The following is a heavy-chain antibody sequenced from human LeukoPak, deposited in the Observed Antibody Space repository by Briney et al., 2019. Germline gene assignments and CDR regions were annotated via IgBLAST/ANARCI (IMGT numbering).Heavy chain of an antibody. V-gene: IGHV1-8*01. D-gene: IGHD3-3*01. Sequence: GASVKVSCKASGYTFTSYDTNWVRQATGQGLEWMGWMNPNSGNTGYAQKFQGRVTMTRNTSISTAYMELSSLRSEDTAVYYCARNDFWSGYYPLYYYYGMDVWGQGTTVTVSS. J-gene: IGHJ6*02. CDR3: ARNDFWSGYYPLYYYYGMDV. CDR1: GYTFTSYD. CDR2: MNPNSGNT.